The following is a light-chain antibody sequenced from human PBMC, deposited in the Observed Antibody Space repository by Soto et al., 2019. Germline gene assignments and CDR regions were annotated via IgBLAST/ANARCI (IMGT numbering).Light chain of an antibody. CDR2: GVS. CDR1: QSITASQ. Sequence: EIVLTQSPGTLSLSPGERATLSCRASQSITASQLAWYQQKPGQAPRLLIYGVSNRATGVPDRFSGSGSGTDFTLTISRLGPEDFAVYYCQQYTDWPLTFGQGTKVDIK. CDR3: QQYTDWPLT. J-gene: IGKJ1*01. V-gene: IGKV3-20*01.